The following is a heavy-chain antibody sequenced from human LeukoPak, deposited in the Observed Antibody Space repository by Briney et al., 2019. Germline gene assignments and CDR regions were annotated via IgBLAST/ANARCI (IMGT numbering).Heavy chain of an antibody. CDR2: ISGSGGST. CDR3: AKLAEVKVSNFDY. V-gene: IGHV3-23*01. D-gene: IGHD4-11*01. Sequence: PGGSLRLSCAASGFTFNRHWMTWVRQAPGKGLEWVSGISGSGGSTYYADSVKGRFTISRDNSKHTLYLQMNSLRAEDTAVYYCAKLAEVKVSNFDYWGQGTLVTVSS. CDR1: GFTFNRHW. J-gene: IGHJ4*02.